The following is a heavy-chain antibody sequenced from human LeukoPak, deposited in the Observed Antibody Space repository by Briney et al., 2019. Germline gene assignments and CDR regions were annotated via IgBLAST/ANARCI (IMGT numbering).Heavy chain of an antibody. J-gene: IGHJ5*02. CDR2: IWYDGSNK. V-gene: IGHV3-33*08. Sequence: PGRSLRLSCAASGFTFSSYGMHWVRQAPGKGLEWVAVIWYDGSNKYYADSVKGRFTISRDNSKNTLYLQMNSLRAEDTAVYYCARGRYCSSTSCYRVKDWFDPWGQGTLVTVSS. D-gene: IGHD2-2*01. CDR3: ARGRYCSSTSCYRVKDWFDP. CDR1: GFTFSSYG.